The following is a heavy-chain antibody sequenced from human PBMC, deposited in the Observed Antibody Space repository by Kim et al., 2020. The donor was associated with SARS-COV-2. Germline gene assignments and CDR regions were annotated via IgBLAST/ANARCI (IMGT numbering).Heavy chain of an antibody. D-gene: IGHD1-26*01. V-gene: IGHV3-23*01. J-gene: IGHJ4*02. CDR3: AKDVGVVGGTGDY. Sequence: GGSLRLSCAASGFTLSSYSMIWVRQAPGKGLEWVSAIHSGGTTYYADSVDGRFTVSRDNSKNTLYLQMNSLRAEDTALYYCAKDVGVVGGTGDYWGQGTLVTVSS. CDR1: GFTLSSYS. CDR2: IHSGGTT.